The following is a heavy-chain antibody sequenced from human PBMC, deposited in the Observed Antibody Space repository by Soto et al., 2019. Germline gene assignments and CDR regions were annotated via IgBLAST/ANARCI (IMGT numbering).Heavy chain of an antibody. CDR2: VHYSGSA. J-gene: IGHJ4*02. V-gene: IGHV4-39*01. Sequence: ETLSLTCSVSGGSISTSSYFWGWIRQPPGKGLEWVGAVHYSGSANYRSSLQSRVTISVDTSQNQFSLRLRSVTAADTAVYYCARHRWGSGSYSGLLDFWGQGALVTVSS. D-gene: IGHD3-10*01. CDR3: ARHRWGSGSYSGLLDF. CDR1: GGSISTSSYF.